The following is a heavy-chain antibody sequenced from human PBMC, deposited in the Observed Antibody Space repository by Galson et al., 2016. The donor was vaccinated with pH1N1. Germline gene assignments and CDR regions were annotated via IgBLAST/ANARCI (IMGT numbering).Heavy chain of an antibody. CDR3: AREGSGYDFWFDP. CDR1: GYTFSGSY. V-gene: IGHV1-2*02. CDR2: INPKSGAT. Sequence: SVKVSCKASGYTFSGSYIHWVRQAPGQGLEWMGWINPKSGATNDAQKFRGRFTMTGDTSINTVYMDSTSLTSDDTAFYFCAREGSGYDFWFDPWGQGTLVTVSS. D-gene: IGHD5-12*01. J-gene: IGHJ5*02.